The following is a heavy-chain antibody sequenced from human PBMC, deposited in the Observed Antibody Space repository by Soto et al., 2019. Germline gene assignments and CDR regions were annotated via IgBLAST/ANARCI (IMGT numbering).Heavy chain of an antibody. J-gene: IGHJ4*02. CDR1: GGSISSGAYY. V-gene: IGHV4-30-4*01. CDR2: IYYSGST. Sequence: SETLSLTCTVSGGSISSGAYYWSWVRQPPGKGLEWIGYIYYSGSTYYNPSLKSRVTISVDTSKNQFSLKLSSVTATDTAVYYCARDNYGDTYYLDYWGQGTLVTVSS. CDR3: ARDNYGDTYYLDY. D-gene: IGHD4-17*01.